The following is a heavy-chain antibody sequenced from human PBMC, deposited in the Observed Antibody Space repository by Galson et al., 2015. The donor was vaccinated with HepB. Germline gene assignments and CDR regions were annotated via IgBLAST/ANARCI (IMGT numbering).Heavy chain of an antibody. CDR3: ASRNYYFDY. V-gene: IGHV3-23*01. CDR2: IGGSSGST. Sequence: SLRLSCAASGFTFSNSYYAMTWVRQAPGKGLEWVSAIGGSSGSTYYADSVKGRFTISTDNSKNTLYLQMNSLRAEDTAIYYCASRNYYFDYWGQGTLVTVSS. CDR1: GFTFSNSYYA. J-gene: IGHJ4*02.